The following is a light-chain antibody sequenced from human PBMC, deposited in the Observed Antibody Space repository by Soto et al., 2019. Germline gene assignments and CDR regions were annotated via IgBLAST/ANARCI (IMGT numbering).Light chain of an antibody. Sequence: DIVMTQSPDSLAVSLGERATINCKSGQSVLNSSNNKNHLAWYQQKRGQPPKLLIYWASTRESGVPDRFSGSGSGTDFTLTISRLEPEDVAVYYCQQHGTSPYTFGQGTVLEIK. J-gene: IGKJ2*01. CDR2: WAS. CDR1: QSVLNSSNNKNH. CDR3: QQHGTSPYT. V-gene: IGKV4-1*01.